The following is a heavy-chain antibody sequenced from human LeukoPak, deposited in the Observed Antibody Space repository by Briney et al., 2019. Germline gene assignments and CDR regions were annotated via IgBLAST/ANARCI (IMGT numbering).Heavy chain of an antibody. D-gene: IGHD2-21*02. Sequence: ASVKVSCKASGYTFTGYYMHWVRQAPGQGLEWMGRTNPNSGGTNYAQKIQGRVTMTRDTSISTAYMELSRLRSDDTAVYYCARVGLAYCGGDCTNLFDYWGQGTLVTVSS. CDR2: TNPNSGGT. CDR3: ARVGLAYCGGDCTNLFDY. J-gene: IGHJ4*02. V-gene: IGHV1-2*06. CDR1: GYTFTGYY.